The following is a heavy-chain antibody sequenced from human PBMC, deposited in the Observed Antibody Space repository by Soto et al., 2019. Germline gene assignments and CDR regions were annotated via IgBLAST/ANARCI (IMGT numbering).Heavy chain of an antibody. CDR3: ASKVPTSDDYYYYYMDV. Sequence: GESLKISCKGSGYSFTSYLIGWVRQMPGKGLEWMGIIYPGDSDTRYSPSFQGQVTISADKSISTAYLQWSSLKASDTAMYYCASKVPTSDDYYYYYMDVWGKGTTVTVSS. D-gene: IGHD3-10*01. CDR2: IYPGDSDT. V-gene: IGHV5-51*01. CDR1: GYSFTSYL. J-gene: IGHJ6*03.